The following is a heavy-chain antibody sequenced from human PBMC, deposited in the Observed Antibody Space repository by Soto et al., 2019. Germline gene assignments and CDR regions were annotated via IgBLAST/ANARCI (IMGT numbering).Heavy chain of an antibody. CDR3: ARANYDSSGYYFDY. CDR1: GGSISSGGYY. D-gene: IGHD3-22*01. Sequence: SETLSLTCTVSGGSISSGGYYWSWIRQHPGKGLGWIGYIYYSGSTYYNPSLKSRVTISVDTSKNQFSLKLSSVTAADTAVYYCARANYDSSGYYFDYWGQGTLVTVSS. V-gene: IGHV4-31*03. CDR2: IYYSGST. J-gene: IGHJ4*02.